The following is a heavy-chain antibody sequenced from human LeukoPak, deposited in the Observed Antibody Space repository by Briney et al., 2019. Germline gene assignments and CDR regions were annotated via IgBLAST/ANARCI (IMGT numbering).Heavy chain of an antibody. CDR3: AKDWSGSDYFDY. D-gene: IGHD1-14*01. CDR1: GFTFISYA. CDR2: ISASGAGT. Sequence: GGSLRLSCAASGFTFISYAMSWVRQAPGKGLEWVSSISASGAGTYYADSVKGRFTISRDNSENTVYLQMNSLRAEDTAIYYCAKDWSGSDYFDYWGQGTLVTVSS. V-gene: IGHV3-23*01. J-gene: IGHJ4*02.